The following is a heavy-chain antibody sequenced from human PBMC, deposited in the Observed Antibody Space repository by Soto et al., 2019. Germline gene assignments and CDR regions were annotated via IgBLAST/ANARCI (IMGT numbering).Heavy chain of an antibody. Sequence: QVQLQQWGAGLLKPSETLSLTCAVYGGSFSGYYWSWIRQPPGKGVEGSVEINHGGSTNYNPSRKNRVTLSVDPSKNQFSLKLSSVTAADTAVYYCARYSSSWYDGTYYYYYYMDVWGKGTTVTVSS. CDR2: INHGGST. V-gene: IGHV4-34*01. CDR1: GGSFSGYY. CDR3: ARYSSSWYDGTYYYYYYMDV. J-gene: IGHJ6*03. D-gene: IGHD6-13*01.